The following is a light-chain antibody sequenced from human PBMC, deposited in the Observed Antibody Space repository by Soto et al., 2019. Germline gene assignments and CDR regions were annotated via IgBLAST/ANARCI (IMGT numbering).Light chain of an antibody. CDR2: AAS. CDR3: QQYNNWQT. V-gene: IGKV3-15*01. J-gene: IGKJ1*01. Sequence: IVMTQSTATVCVCPGEKATLSYRASQSVRSNLAWYHQRPGQAPRLLIYAASARATGIPARFSGSGSGTEFTLTISGLQSEDFGLYYCQQYNNWQTFGQGTKVDIK. CDR1: QSVRSN.